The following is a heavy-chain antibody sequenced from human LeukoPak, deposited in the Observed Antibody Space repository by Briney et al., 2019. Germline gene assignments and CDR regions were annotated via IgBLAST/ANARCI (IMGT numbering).Heavy chain of an antibody. CDR2: ISWNSDSI. V-gene: IGHV3-9*01. J-gene: IGHJ5*02. CDR3: AKALEYSSSYRGNWFDP. Sequence: GRSLRLSCAASGFTFDDYAMHWVRQAPGKGLEGVSGISWNSDSIGYADSVKGRFTISRDNAKNSLYLQMNSLRAEDTALYYCAKALEYSSSYRGNWFDPWGQGTLVTVSS. D-gene: IGHD6-6*01. CDR1: GFTFDDYA.